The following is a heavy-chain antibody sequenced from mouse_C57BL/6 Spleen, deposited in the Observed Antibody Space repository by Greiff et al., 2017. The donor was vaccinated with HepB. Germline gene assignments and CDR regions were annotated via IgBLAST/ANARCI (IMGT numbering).Heavy chain of an antibody. Sequence: VQLQQSGAELARPGASVKLSCKASGYTFTSYGISWVKQRTGQGLEWIGEIYPRSGNTYYNVKFKGKATLTADKSSSTAYMELRSLTSEDSAVYFCARYDYDMVYAMDYWGQGTSVTVSS. V-gene: IGHV1-81*01. CDR2: IYPRSGNT. J-gene: IGHJ4*01. D-gene: IGHD2-4*01. CDR1: GYTFTSYG. CDR3: ARYDYDMVYAMDY.